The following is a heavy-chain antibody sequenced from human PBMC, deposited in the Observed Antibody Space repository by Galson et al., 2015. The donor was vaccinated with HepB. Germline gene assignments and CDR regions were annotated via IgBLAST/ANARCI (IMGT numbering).Heavy chain of an antibody. Sequence: LTCAVYGGSFSGYYWSWIRQPPGKGLEWIGEINHSGSTNYNPSLKSRVTISVDTSKNQFSLKLSSVTAADTAVYYCARGKRWYSSKHPLNYNWFDPWGQGTLVTVSS. J-gene: IGHJ5*02. CDR3: ARGKRWYSSKHPLNYNWFDP. V-gene: IGHV4-34*01. CDR2: INHSGST. CDR1: GGSFSGYY. D-gene: IGHD6-13*01.